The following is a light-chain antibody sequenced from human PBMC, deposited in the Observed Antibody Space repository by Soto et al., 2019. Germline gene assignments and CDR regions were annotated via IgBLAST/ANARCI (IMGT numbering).Light chain of an antibody. CDR2: GAS. CDR3: QQYGSSPGT. CDR1: QSVSSSY. Sequence: IVLTQSPGTLSSSPGDRATLSCRASQSVSSSYLAWYQQKPGQAPRLLIYGASSRATGIPDRFSGSGSGTDFTLTISRLEPEDFAVYYCQQYGSSPGTFGQGTKVDIK. J-gene: IGKJ1*01. V-gene: IGKV3-20*01.